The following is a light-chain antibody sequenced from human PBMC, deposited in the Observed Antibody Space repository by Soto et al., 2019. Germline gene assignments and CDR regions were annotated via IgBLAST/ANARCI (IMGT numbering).Light chain of an antibody. CDR3: QHYGDSLSIT. J-gene: IGKJ5*01. Sequence: EIVLTQSPGTLSLSPGERATLSCRASQSVSSNFLAWYQEKPGQAPRLLIYGASSRATGIPDRFSGRGSGTDFSLTISRLEPGDFAVYYCQHYGDSLSITFGQGTRLEIK. CDR1: QSVSSNF. CDR2: GAS. V-gene: IGKV3-20*01.